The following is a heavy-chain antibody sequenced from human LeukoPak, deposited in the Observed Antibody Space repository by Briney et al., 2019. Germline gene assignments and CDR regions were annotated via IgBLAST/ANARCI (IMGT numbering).Heavy chain of an antibody. J-gene: IGHJ3*02. CDR2: IAGGGGAT. Sequence: GGSLRLSCAASGFTFSGFAMSWVRQAPGKGLEWVSGIAGGGGATYYADSVKGRFTISRDNSRSTLYLQMNSLRVEDTAVYYCAKQVEASVAGTGVAFNIWGQGTMVTVSS. CDR1: GFTFSGFA. CDR3: AKQVEASVAGTGVAFNI. D-gene: IGHD6-19*01. V-gene: IGHV3-23*01.